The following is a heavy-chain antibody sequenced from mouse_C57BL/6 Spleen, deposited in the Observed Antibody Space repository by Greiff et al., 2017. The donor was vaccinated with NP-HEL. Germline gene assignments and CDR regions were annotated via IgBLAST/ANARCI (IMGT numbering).Heavy chain of an antibody. CDR3: ARDYYGSSFDY. J-gene: IGHJ2*01. D-gene: IGHD1-1*01. V-gene: IGHV14-2*01. CDR2: IDPEDGAT. Sequence: DVKLQESGAELVKPGASVKLSCTASGFNIKDYYMPWVKQRTEQGLAWIGRIDPEDGATKYAPNFQGKATITAATSSNTTYLQLNSLTSEDTADYYGARDYYGSSFDYWGQGTTLTVSS. CDR1: GFNIKDYY.